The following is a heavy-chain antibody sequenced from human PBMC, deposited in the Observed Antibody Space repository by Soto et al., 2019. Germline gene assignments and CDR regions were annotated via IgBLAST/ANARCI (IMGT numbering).Heavy chain of an antibody. Sequence: QLRESGPGLVKPLETLSLTCNVSGGSINNYYWSWVRQPPGRGLEWIGYIYDSGRINYNPSLKSRIPMSVASSKNQFSLKVKSVIAADTAVYYCARQMGVGGGMDVWGHGTTVTVSS. CDR3: ARQMGVGGGMDV. CDR2: IYDSGRI. D-gene: IGHD3-16*01. V-gene: IGHV4-59*01. J-gene: IGHJ6*02. CDR1: GGSINNYY.